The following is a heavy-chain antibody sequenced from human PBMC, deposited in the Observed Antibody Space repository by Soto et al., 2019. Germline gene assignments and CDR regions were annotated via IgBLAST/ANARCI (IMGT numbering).Heavy chain of an antibody. V-gene: IGHV1-69*01. Sequence: QVQLVQSGAEVKKPGSSVKVSCKAAGGTFSSYAISWVRQAPGQGLAWMGGIIPIFGTANYAQKFQGRVTLTADESTSTAYMELSSLSSEDTAVYYCATTFGLRMGVWYFDYWGQGPLATVSS. J-gene: IGHJ4*02. CDR2: IIPIFGTA. CDR1: GGTFSSYA. CDR3: ATTFGLRMGVWYFDY. D-gene: IGHD3-16*01.